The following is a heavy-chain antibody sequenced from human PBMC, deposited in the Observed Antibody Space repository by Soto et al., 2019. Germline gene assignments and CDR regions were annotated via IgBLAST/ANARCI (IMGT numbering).Heavy chain of an antibody. J-gene: IGHJ4*02. D-gene: IGHD3-22*01. V-gene: IGHV5-51*01. CDR1: GYSFTSYW. Sequence: PGESLKISCKGSGYSFTSYWIGLVRQLPGKGLELMVIIHPGDSDTRYSPSFQGQVTISADKSISTAYLQRSSLKASDTTMYYCARHLTYDCSPWKIDYWGQGTLGTVFS. CDR3: ARHLTYDCSPWKIDY. CDR2: IHPGDSDT.